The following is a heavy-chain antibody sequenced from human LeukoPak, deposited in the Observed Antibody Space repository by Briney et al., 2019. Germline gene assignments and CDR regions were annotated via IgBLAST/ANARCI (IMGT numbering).Heavy chain of an antibody. CDR1: GFTFSSYS. V-gene: IGHV3-21*01. CDR2: ISSSSSYI. Sequence: GGSLRLSCAASGFTFSSYSMNWVRQAPGKGLEWVSSISSSSSYIYYADSVKGRFTISRDNAKNSLYLQMNSLRAEDTAMYYCARWDAYCSGGSCYFGGFAFDIWGQGTMVTVSS. D-gene: IGHD2-15*01. CDR3: ARWDAYCSGGSCYFGGFAFDI. J-gene: IGHJ3*02.